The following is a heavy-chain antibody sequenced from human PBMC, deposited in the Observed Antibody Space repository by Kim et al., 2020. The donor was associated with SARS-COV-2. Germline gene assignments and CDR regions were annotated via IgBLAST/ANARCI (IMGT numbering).Heavy chain of an antibody. Sequence: ASVKVSCKASGYTFTSYAMNWVRQAPGQGLEWMGWINTNTGNPTYAQGFTGRFVFSLDTSVSTAYLQISSLKAEDTAVYYCARDLSRVVPAAILGCFDYWGQGTLVTVSS. D-gene: IGHD2-2*02. V-gene: IGHV7-4-1*02. CDR2: INTNTGNP. CDR3: ARDLSRVVPAAILGCFDY. J-gene: IGHJ4*02. CDR1: GYTFTSYA.